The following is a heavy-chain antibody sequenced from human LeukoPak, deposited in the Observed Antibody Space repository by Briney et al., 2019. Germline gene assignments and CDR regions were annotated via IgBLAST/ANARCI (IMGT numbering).Heavy chain of an antibody. CDR3: AKDGDIVATLYFDY. Sequence: PGGSLRLSCAASGFTFSSYAMSWVRQAPGKGLEWVSSISGSGGSTCYADSVKGRFTISRDNSKNTLYLQMNSLRAEDTAEYYCAKDGDIVATLYFDYWGQGTLVTVSS. CDR1: GFTFSSYA. J-gene: IGHJ4*02. V-gene: IGHV3-23*01. D-gene: IGHD5-12*01. CDR2: ISGSGGST.